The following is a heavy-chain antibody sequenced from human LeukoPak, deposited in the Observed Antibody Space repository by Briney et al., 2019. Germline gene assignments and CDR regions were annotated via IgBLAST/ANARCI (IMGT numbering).Heavy chain of an antibody. CDR2: ISGYNGKT. Sequence: ASVKVSCKASGGTFSSYAISWVRQAPGQGLEWMGWISGYNGKTNYAQKLQGRVTMTTDTSTTTAYMELRSLRSDDTAVYYCARVICSGDSCYPPSAVDIWGQGTMVTVSS. V-gene: IGHV1-18*01. CDR3: ARVICSGDSCYPPSAVDI. J-gene: IGHJ3*02. CDR1: GGTFSSYA. D-gene: IGHD2-15*01.